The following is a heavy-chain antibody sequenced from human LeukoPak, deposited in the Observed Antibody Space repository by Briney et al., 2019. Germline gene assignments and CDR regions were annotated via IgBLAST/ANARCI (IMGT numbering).Heavy chain of an antibody. Sequence: SETLSLTCAVYGGSFSGCYWSWIRQPPGKGLEWIGKISHSGSTNYNASLESRVTISLDSFKNQFSLKLTSVTAADTAVYYCARVDGYSYVSGNFYNYWFDPWGQGTLVTVSS. J-gene: IGHJ5*02. CDR2: ISHSGST. V-gene: IGHV4-34*01. CDR1: GGSFSGCY. D-gene: IGHD3-10*01. CDR3: ARVDGYSYVSGNFYNYWFDP.